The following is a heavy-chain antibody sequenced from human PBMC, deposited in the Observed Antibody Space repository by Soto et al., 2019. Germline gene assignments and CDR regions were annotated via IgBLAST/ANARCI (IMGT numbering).Heavy chain of an antibody. CDR2: ISYDGSNK. CDR3: ARESARYCSGGSCYGGFDY. V-gene: IGHV3-30-3*01. CDR1: GFTFSSYA. D-gene: IGHD2-15*01. J-gene: IGHJ4*02. Sequence: GGSLRLSCAASGFTFSSYAMHWVRQAPSKGLEWVAVISYDGSNKYYADSVKGRFTISRDNSKNTLYLQMNSLRAEDTAVYYCARESARYCSGGSCYGGFDYWGQGTLVTVSS.